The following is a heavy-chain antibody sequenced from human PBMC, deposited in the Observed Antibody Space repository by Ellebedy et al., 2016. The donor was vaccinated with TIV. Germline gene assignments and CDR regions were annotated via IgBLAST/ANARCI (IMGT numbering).Heavy chain of an antibody. D-gene: IGHD3-16*01. V-gene: IGHV3-64D*06. CDR3: VKAWGD. Sequence: PGGSLRLSCAASGFTFSSYAMSWVRQAPGKGLEWVSAIVSNGDSTYYANSVKGRFIISRDNSKNTLYLQMSSLRPEDTAVYYCVKAWGDWGQGTLVTVSS. J-gene: IGHJ4*02. CDR2: IVSNGDST. CDR1: GFTFSSYA.